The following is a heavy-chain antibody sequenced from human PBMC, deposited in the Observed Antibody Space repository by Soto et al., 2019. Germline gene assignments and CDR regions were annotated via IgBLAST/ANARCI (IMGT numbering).Heavy chain of an antibody. CDR1: GGSISSSSYY. D-gene: IGHD5-12*01. CDR2: IYYSGST. CDR3: AKPGMATNWFDP. J-gene: IGHJ5*02. V-gene: IGHV4-39*01. Sequence: SSETLSLTCTVSGGSISSSSYYWGWIRQPPGKGLEWIGSIYYSGSTYYNPSLKSRVTISVDTSKNQFSLKLSSVTAADTAVYYCAKPGMATNWFDPWGQGTLVTVSS.